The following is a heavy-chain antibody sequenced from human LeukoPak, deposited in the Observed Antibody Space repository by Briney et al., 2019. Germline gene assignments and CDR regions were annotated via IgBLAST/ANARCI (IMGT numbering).Heavy chain of an antibody. J-gene: IGHJ4*02. V-gene: IGHV3-30*02. CDR2: IRYDGSNK. Sequence: GGSLRLSCAASGFTFSSYGMHWVRQAPGKGLEWVAFIRYDGSNKYYADSVKGRFTISRDNSKNTLYLQMNSLRAEDTAVYYCASRIYFDWSNWGQGTLVTVSS. CDR1: GFTFSSYG. CDR3: ASRIYFDWSN. D-gene: IGHD3-9*01.